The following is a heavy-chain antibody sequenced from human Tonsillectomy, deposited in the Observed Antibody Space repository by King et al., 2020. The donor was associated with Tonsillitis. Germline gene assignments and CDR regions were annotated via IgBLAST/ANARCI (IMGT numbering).Heavy chain of an antibody. J-gene: IGHJ3*01. V-gene: IGHV3-11*06. CDR2: ISSAATIYI. Sequence: VQLVESGGGLVKPGGSLRLSCAASGFNLSDYYMAWIRQVPGKGLEWVAYISSAATIYINYADSVKGRFTISRDDARRSLFLQMNSLSGEDTAVYYCARDPFSSGWSDGFDVWGQGTLVTVSS. CDR1: GFNLSDYY. CDR3: ARDPFSSGWSDGFDV. D-gene: IGHD6-19*01.